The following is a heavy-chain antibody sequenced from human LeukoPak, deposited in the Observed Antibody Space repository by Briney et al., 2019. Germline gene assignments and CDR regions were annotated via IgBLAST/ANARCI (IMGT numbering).Heavy chain of an antibody. CDR1: GYTFTAYY. Sequence: ASVKVSCKASGYTFTAYYMHWVRQAPGQGLEWMGWINPNSGGTNYAQKFQGRVTMTRDTSISTAYMELSRLRPDDTAVYYCARDYYDSSGFGAFDIWGQGTMVTVSS. CDR2: INPNSGGT. J-gene: IGHJ3*02. CDR3: ARDYYDSSGFGAFDI. V-gene: IGHV1-2*02. D-gene: IGHD3-22*01.